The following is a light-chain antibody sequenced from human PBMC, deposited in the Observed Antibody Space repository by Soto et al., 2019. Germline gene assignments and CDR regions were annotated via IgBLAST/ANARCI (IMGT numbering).Light chain of an antibody. J-gene: IGLJ3*02. Sequence: SALTQPPSASGSTGQSVTISCPGTSSDVGGYNYVSWYQQYPGRAPKLMIYEVTKRPSGVPDRFSGSKSGNTASLTVSGLQAEDEADYYCSSYAASNNFYFVFGGGTKVT. V-gene: IGLV2-8*01. CDR3: SSYAASNNFYFV. CDR1: SSDVGGYNY. CDR2: EVT.